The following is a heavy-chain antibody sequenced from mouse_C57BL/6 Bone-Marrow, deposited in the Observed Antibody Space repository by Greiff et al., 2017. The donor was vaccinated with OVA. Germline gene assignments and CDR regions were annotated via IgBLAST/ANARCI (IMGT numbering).Heavy chain of an antibody. CDR2: IDPSDSYT. D-gene: IGHD4-1*01. J-gene: IGHJ2*01. CDR3: AREDWDVPDY. V-gene: IGHV1-50*01. CDR1: GYTFTSYW. Sequence: VKLQQPGAELVKPGASVKLSCKASGYTFTSYWMQWVKQRPGQGLEWIGEIDPSDSYTNYNQKFKGKATLTVDTSSSTAYMQLSSLTSEDSAVYYCAREDWDVPDYWGQGTTLTVSS.